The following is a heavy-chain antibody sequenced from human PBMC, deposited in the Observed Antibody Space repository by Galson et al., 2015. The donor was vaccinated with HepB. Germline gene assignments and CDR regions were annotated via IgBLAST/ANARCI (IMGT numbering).Heavy chain of an antibody. Sequence: SVKVSCKASGYTFTGYYMHWVRQAPGQGLEWMGWINPNSGGTNYAQKFQGWVTMTRDTSISTAYMELSRLRSDDTAVYYCARGPFSPVRGPYYYYGMDVWGLGTTVTVSS. CDR2: INPNSGGT. CDR3: ARGPFSPVRGPYYYYGMDV. J-gene: IGHJ6*02. V-gene: IGHV1-2*04. D-gene: IGHD3-10*01. CDR1: GYTFTGYY.